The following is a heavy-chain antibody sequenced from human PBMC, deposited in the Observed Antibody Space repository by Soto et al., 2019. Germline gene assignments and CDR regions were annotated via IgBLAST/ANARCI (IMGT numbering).Heavy chain of an antibody. J-gene: IGHJ5*02. D-gene: IGHD3-10*01. CDR3: ARRTQASRTFDNWFEP. V-gene: IGHV2-5*02. CDR2: IYWDDEK. CDR1: GFSLTTSGVG. Sequence: QITLKESGPTLVKPTQTLTLTCTFSGFSLTTSGVGVGWIRQPPGKALEWLALIYWDDEKRYNPSLKNRLTINRDTSKNQEVLTMTNMAPLDTSTYYCARRTQASRTFDNWFEPWGQGTLVTVSS.